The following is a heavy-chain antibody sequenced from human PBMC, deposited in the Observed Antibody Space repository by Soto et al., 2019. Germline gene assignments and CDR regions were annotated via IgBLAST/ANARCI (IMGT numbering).Heavy chain of an antibody. V-gene: IGHV3-23*01. CDR1: GFTFSSYA. CDR3: AKDRVVVITTGVDY. J-gene: IGHJ4*02. D-gene: IGHD3-22*01. Sequence: EVQLLESGGGLVQPGGSLRLSCAASGFTFSSYAMSWVRQAPGKGLEWVSAISGSGGSTYYADSVKGRFTISRDNSKNTLYLQMNCLRAEDTAVYYCAKDRVVVITTGVDYWGQGTLVTVSS. CDR2: ISGSGGST.